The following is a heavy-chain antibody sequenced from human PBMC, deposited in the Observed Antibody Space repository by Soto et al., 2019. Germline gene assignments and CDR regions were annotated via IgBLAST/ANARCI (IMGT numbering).Heavy chain of an antibody. CDR2: IYYSGTT. V-gene: IGHV4-59*01. CDR3: AISSSGEIDLDY. Sequence: ETLSLTCTVSGGSISSYYWSWIRQPPGKGLEWIGYIYYSGTTNYNPSLKSRVTISVDTSKNQFSLKLSSVTAADTAVYYCAISSSGEIDLDYWGQGTLVTVSS. J-gene: IGHJ4*02. CDR1: GGSISSYY. D-gene: IGHD6-6*01.